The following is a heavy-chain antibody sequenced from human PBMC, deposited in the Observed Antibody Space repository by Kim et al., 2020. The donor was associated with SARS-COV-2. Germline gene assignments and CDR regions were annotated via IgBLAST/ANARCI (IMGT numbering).Heavy chain of an antibody. V-gene: IGHV4-59*01. J-gene: IGHJ5*02. CDR3: ARVASSSWSWWFDP. Sequence: SETLSLTCTVSGGSISSYYWSWIRQPPGKGLEWIGYIYYSGSTNYNPSLKSRVTISVDTSKNQFSLKLSSVTAADTAVYYCARVASSSWSWWFDPWGQGTLVTVSS. CDR1: GGSISSYY. D-gene: IGHD6-13*01. CDR2: IYYSGST.